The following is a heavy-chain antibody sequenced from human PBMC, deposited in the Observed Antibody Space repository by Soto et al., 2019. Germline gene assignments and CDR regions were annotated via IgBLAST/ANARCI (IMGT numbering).Heavy chain of an antibody. CDR2: ISSSSSYT. CDR1: GFTFSDYY. Sequence: QVQLVESGGGLVKPGGSLRLSCAASGFTFSDYYMSWIRQAPGKGLEWVSYISSSSSYTKYADSVKGRFTISRDNAKNSLYLQMNSLRAEDTDVYYCARVIEAADPYHFDYWGQGTLVTVSS. J-gene: IGHJ4*02. V-gene: IGHV3-11*05. D-gene: IGHD6-13*01. CDR3: ARVIEAADPYHFDY.